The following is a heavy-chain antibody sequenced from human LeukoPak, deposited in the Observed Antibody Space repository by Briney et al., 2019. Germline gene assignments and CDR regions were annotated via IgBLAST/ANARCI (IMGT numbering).Heavy chain of an antibody. CDR2: IYYSGST. J-gene: IGHJ4*02. D-gene: IGHD2-15*01. CDR1: GGSISSYY. V-gene: IGHV4-59*01. Sequence: SETLSLTCTVSGGSISSYYWSWIRQPPGKGLEWIGYIYYSGSTNYNPSLKSRVTISVDTSKNQFSLKLSSVTAADTAVYYCASSRCSGGSCYNSRRYFGYWGQGTLVTVSS. CDR3: ASSRCSGGSCYNSRRYFGY.